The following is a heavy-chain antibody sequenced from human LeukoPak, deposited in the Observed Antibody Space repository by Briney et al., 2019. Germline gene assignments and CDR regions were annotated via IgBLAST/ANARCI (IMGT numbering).Heavy chain of an antibody. CDR1: GFTFSSCW. V-gene: IGHV3-7*01. CDR2: IKEDGSEK. J-gene: IGHJ4*02. Sequence: PGGSLRLSCAASGFTFSSCWMNWVRQAPGKGLEWVASIKEDGSEKYYVDSVKGRFTISRDNAKNSLYLQMNSLRTEDTAVYYCAKDGHSGYDFSTGWNYIDYWGQGTLVTVSS. D-gene: IGHD5-12*01. CDR3: AKDGHSGYDFSTGWNYIDY.